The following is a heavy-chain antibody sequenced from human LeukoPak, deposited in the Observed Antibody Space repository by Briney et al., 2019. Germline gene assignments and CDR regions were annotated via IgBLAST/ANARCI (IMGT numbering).Heavy chain of an antibody. CDR1: GFTFSSYA. D-gene: IGHD3-3*01. J-gene: IGHJ4*02. V-gene: IGHV3-23*01. Sequence: PGGPLTLSCAASGFTFSSYAMGWVRQAPGKGQGWVSAICGSGGSTYYADSAKGRFTISRDNSKNTLYLQMNSLRAEDTAVYYCAKDYYDFWSGYYYYFDYWGQGTLVTVSS. CDR2: ICGSGGST. CDR3: AKDYYDFWSGYYYYFDY.